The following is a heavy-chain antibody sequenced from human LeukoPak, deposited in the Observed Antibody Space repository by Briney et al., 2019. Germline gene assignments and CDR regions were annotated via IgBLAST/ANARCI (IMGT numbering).Heavy chain of an antibody. CDR3: AKDRAGSYLDY. CDR2: ISYDGSNK. D-gene: IGHD1-26*01. J-gene: IGHJ4*02. V-gene: IGHV3-30*18. CDR1: GLTFSSYG. Sequence: PGGSLRLSCAASGLTFSSYGMHWVREAPGKGLEWEAVISYDGSNKYYADSVKGRFTISRDNSKHTLYLQMNSLRAEDTAVYYCAKDRAGSYLDYWGQGTLVTVSS.